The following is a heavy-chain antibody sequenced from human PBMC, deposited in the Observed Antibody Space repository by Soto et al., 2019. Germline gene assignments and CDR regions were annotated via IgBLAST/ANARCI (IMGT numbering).Heavy chain of an antibody. J-gene: IGHJ4*02. V-gene: IGHV3-23*01. CDR1: GFTFSSYA. D-gene: IGHD3-22*01. Sequence: PGGSLRLSCAASGFTFSSYAMSWVRQAPGKGLEWVSAISGSGGSTYYADSVKGRFTISRDNSKNTLYLQMNSLRAEDTAVYYCAKGGMIVVVTPLDYWGQGTLVTVSS. CDR2: ISGSGGST. CDR3: AKGGMIVVVTPLDY.